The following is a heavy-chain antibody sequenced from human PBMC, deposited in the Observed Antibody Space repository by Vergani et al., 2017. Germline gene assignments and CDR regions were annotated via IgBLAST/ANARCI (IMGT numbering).Heavy chain of an antibody. D-gene: IGHD3-10*01. J-gene: IGHJ3*02. Sequence: EVQLVESGGGLVQPGGSLRLSCAASGFTVSSNYMSWVRQAPGKGLEWVSVIYSGGSTYYADSVKGRFTISRDNSKNTLYLQMNSLRADDTAVYYCARDHYGSGSPLRWGFDIWGQGTMVTVSS. V-gene: IGHV3-66*02. CDR2: IYSGGST. CDR3: ARDHYGSGSPLRWGFDI. CDR1: GFTVSSNY.